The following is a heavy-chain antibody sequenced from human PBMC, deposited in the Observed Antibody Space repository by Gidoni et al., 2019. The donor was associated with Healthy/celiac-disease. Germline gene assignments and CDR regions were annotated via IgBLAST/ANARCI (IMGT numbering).Heavy chain of an antibody. Sequence: EVQLVESGGGLVQPGGSLRLSCAASGFTFSSYWMHWVRQAPGKGLVWVSRSNSDGSSTSYADSVKGRFTISRDNAKNTLYLQMNSLRAEDTAVYYCARDSSSSLFYYYYGMDVWGQGTTVTVSS. J-gene: IGHJ6*02. CDR3: ARDSSSSLFYYYYGMDV. CDR1: GFTFSSYW. D-gene: IGHD6-6*01. V-gene: IGHV3-74*01. CDR2: SNSDGSST.